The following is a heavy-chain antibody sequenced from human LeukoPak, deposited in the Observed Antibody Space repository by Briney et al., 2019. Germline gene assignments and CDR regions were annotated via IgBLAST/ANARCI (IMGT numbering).Heavy chain of an antibody. V-gene: IGHV4-59*08. CDR1: GASINNNF. J-gene: IGHJ4*01. D-gene: IGHD3-22*01. CDR2: IYSSGSA. Sequence: PSETLSLTCTVSGASINNNFWTWVRQPPGKGLEWIGYIYSSGSANYNPSLKRRVIISGDTSKNHISLNLTSVTAADTAVYFCARHRDYYDTWGHGTLVTVSS. CDR3: ARHRDYYDT.